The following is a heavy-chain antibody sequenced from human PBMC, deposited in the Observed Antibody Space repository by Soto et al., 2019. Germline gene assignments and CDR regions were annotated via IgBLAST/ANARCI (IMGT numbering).Heavy chain of an antibody. CDR3: AREAYKRGATNPFFDY. D-gene: IGHD1-26*01. CDR2: IYPSGIT. J-gene: IGHJ4*02. CDR1: GGSISSSNW. V-gene: IGHV4-4*02. Sequence: KPLETLSLTCAVSGGSISSSNWWTWVRLPPGKGLEWIGEIYPSGITNYSPSLKSRVTMSVDKSKNQFSLKLNSVTAADTAMYYCAREAYKRGATNPFFDYWGQGTLVTVSS.